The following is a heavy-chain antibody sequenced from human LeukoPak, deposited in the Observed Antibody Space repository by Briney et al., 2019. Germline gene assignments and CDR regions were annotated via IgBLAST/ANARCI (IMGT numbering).Heavy chain of an antibody. Sequence: GASVKVSCKASGYTFTSYYMHWVRQAPGQGLEWMGIINPSGGSTSYAQKFQGRVTTTADKSTGTAYMELSGLRSEDTAVYYCARDPYCSSTSCYSASGPDPANDYGMDVWGQGTTVTVSS. CDR1: GYTFTSYY. D-gene: IGHD2-2*01. V-gene: IGHV1-46*01. J-gene: IGHJ6*02. CDR2: INPSGGST. CDR3: ARDPYCSSTSCYSASGPDPANDYGMDV.